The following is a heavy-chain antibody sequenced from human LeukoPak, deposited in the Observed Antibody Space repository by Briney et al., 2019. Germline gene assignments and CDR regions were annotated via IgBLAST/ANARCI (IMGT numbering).Heavy chain of an antibody. D-gene: IGHD3-10*01. Sequence: PSETLSLTCAVSGGSISSGGYSWSWIRQPPGKGLEWIGYIYHSGSTYYNPSLKSRVTISVDRSKNQFSLKLSSVTAADTAVYYCARMGYYYGSGSPRVYYYGMDVWGQGTTVTVSS. CDR2: IYHSGST. J-gene: IGHJ6*02. CDR1: GGSISSGGYS. V-gene: IGHV4-30-2*01. CDR3: ARMGYYYGSGSPRVYYYGMDV.